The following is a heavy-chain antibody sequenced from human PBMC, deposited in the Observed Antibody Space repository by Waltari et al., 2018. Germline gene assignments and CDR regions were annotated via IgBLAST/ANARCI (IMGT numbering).Heavy chain of an antibody. CDR2: ISSSSSYI. CDR1: GFTFSSYS. D-gene: IGHD5-12*01. Sequence: EVQLVESGGGLVKPGGSLRLSCAASGFTFSSYSMNWVRQAPGKGLEWVSSISSSSSYIYYADSVKGRFAISRDNAKNSLYLQMNSLRAEDTAVYYCARVTERWLQLTYYYYMDVWGKGTTVTVSS. CDR3: ARVTERWLQLTYYYYMDV. V-gene: IGHV3-21*01. J-gene: IGHJ6*03.